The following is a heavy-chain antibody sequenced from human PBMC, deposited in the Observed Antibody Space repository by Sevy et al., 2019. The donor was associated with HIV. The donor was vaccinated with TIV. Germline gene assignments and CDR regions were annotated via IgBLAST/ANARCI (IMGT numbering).Heavy chain of an antibody. CDR3: ARDIGGLGSF. CDR2: SNEDGSTT. J-gene: IGHJ6*02. CDR1: GFTFSSYW. Sequence: GGSLRLSCAASGFTFSSYWMHWVRQAPGKGLVWVSRSNEDGSTTNYADSVKGRFTISRDNAKNTLYLQMHSLRAEDKAVYYCARDIGGLGSFWGQGTTVTVSS. D-gene: IGHD3-16*01. V-gene: IGHV3-74*01.